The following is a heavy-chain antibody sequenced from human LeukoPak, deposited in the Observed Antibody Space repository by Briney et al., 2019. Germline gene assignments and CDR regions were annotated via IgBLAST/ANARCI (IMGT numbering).Heavy chain of an antibody. CDR2: ISSSSSYI. D-gene: IGHD6-13*01. CDR3: AKGHSSTWYGTDV. CDR1: GFTFSSYG. Sequence: GGSLRLSCAASGFTFSSYGMHWVRQAPGKGLEWVSSISSSSSYIYYADSVKGRFTISRDNAKNSLYLQMNSLRAEDTAVYYCAKGHSSTWYGTDVWGKGTTVTVSS. J-gene: IGHJ6*04. V-gene: IGHV3-21*04.